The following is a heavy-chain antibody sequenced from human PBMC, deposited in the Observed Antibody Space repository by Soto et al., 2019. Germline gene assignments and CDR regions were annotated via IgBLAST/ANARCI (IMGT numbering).Heavy chain of an antibody. CDR2: IYPSDSDT. Sequence: GESLKISCKGSGYNFAGYWIAWVRQMPGKGLELMGIIYPSDSDTRYRPSFQGQVTISADKSISSAYLQWSSLRASDTAMYYCARGGLSTRTFDYWDQGTPVTVSS. CDR1: GYNFAGYW. CDR3: ARGGLSTRTFDY. D-gene: IGHD1-1*01. V-gene: IGHV5-51*01. J-gene: IGHJ4*02.